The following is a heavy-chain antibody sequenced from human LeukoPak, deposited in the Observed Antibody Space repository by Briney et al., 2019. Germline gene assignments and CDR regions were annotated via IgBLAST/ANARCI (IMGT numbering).Heavy chain of an antibody. Sequence: GGSLRLSCAASGFTFSSYAMSWVRQAPGKGLEWVSIIYSAGSTYYADSVRGRFTISRDNSKNTLFLQMNSLRAEDTAVYYCARHYLGAGDAFDIRGQGTMVTVSS. CDR3: ARHYLGAGDAFDI. J-gene: IGHJ3*02. CDR2: IYSAGST. V-gene: IGHV3-66*04. D-gene: IGHD4/OR15-4a*01. CDR1: GFTFSSYA.